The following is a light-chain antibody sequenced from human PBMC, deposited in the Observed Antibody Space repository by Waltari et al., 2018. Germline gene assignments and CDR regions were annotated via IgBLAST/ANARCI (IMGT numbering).Light chain of an antibody. V-gene: IGLV2-14*03. CDR2: DVS. CDR3: SSYISSDTLEL. CDR1: SSDVGGYNY. Sequence: HSALTQPASVSGSPGQSITISCTGTSSDVGGYNYVPWYQQHPGKAPKLMIYDVSNRPSGVSNCFSGSKSGNTASLTISGLQAEDEADYYCSSYISSDTLELFGGGTSLTVL. J-gene: IGLJ2*01.